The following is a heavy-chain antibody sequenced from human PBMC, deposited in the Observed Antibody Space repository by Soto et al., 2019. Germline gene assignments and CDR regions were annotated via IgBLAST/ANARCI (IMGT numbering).Heavy chain of an antibody. V-gene: IGHV3-30-3*01. J-gene: IGHJ4*02. CDR1: GFTFSSYA. Sequence: GGSLRLSCAASGFTFSSYAMHWVHQAPGKGLEWVAVISYDGSNKYYADSVKGRFTISRDNSKNTLYLQMNSLRAEDTAVYYCASSVLWFGEALGYWGQGTLVTVSS. CDR3: ASSVLWFGEALGY. CDR2: ISYDGSNK. D-gene: IGHD3-10*01.